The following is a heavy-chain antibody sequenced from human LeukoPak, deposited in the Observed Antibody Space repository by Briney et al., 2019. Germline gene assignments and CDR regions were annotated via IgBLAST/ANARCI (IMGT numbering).Heavy chain of an antibody. CDR3: ARDLGRYYDSSGYYLDY. Sequence: SVKVSCKASGGTFSSYAISWVRQAPGQGLEWMGRIIPILGIANYAQKFQGRVTITADKSTSTAYMELSSLRSEDTAVYYCARDLGRYYDSSGYYLDYXGQGTLVTVSS. CDR1: GGTFSSYA. D-gene: IGHD3-22*01. CDR2: IIPILGIA. V-gene: IGHV1-69*04. J-gene: IGHJ4*02.